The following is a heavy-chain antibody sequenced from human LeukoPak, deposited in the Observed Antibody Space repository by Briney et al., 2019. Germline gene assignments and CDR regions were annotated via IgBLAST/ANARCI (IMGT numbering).Heavy chain of an antibody. CDR3: ARDEGFDY. CDR2: VYQSGST. J-gene: IGHJ4*02. Sequence: SETLSLTCTVSGGSISTGGYYWSWIRQPPGKGLEWIGNVYQSGSTYYNPSLKSRVTISVDRSRNQFSLKLSSVTAADTAVYYCARDEGFDYWGQGTLVTVSS. V-gene: IGHV4-30-2*01. CDR1: GGSISTGGYY.